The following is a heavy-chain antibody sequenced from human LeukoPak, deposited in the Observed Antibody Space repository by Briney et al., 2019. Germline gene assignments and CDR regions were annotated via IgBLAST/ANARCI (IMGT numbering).Heavy chain of an antibody. CDR2: ITSDGSYT. J-gene: IGHJ4*02. Sequence: GGSLRLSCAAAGFCFSTYWMHWVRQAPGKGLVWVSRITSDGSYTNYADSVKGRFTISRDNAKKTLYLQMNSLRVEDTAIYYCTRPSAGGGLASDYWGQGTLVTVSS. D-gene: IGHD3-10*01. V-gene: IGHV3-74*01. CDR1: GFCFSTYW. CDR3: TRPSAGGGLASDY.